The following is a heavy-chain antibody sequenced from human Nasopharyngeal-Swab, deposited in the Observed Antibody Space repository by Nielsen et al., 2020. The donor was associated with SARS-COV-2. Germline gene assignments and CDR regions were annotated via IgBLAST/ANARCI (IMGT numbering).Heavy chain of an antibody. Sequence: SLKISCAASGFTFSSYAMHWVRQAPGKGLEWVAFMSYDGSNKYYADSVKGRFTISRDNSNNTLYLQMSSLRPEDTAVYFCARARPRLSRSIAAAGLDTFDIWGQGTMVTVSS. D-gene: IGHD6-13*01. CDR1: GFTFSSYA. J-gene: IGHJ3*02. CDR2: MSYDGSNK. V-gene: IGHV3-30-3*01. CDR3: ARARPRLSRSIAAAGLDTFDI.